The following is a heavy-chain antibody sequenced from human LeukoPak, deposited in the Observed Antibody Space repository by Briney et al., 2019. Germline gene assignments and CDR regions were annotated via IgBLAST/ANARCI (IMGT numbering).Heavy chain of an antibody. V-gene: IGHV3-11*01. CDR3: ARSIGLTGGGVDV. D-gene: IGHD3-9*01. J-gene: IGHJ6*02. CDR2: ITNGGSTI. CDR1: GLTFSDYN. Sequence: GSLRLSCAASGLTFSDYNMNWVRQAPGKGLEWVSYITNGGSTIHHADSVKGRFTISRDNAKKTLYLQMNSLRAEDTAVYYCARSIGLTGGGVDVWGQGTTATVSS.